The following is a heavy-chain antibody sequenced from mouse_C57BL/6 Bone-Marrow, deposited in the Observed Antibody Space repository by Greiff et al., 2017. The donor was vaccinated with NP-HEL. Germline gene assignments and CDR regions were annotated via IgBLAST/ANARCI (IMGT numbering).Heavy chain of an antibody. CDR3: ARRGVYGSSYVGYYFDY. CDR1: GYTFTDYY. V-gene: IGHV1-19*01. D-gene: IGHD1-1*01. CDR2: INPYNGGT. Sequence: EVQLQQSGPVLVKPGASVKMSCKASGYTFTDYYMNWVKQSHGKSLEWIGVINPYNGGTSYNQKFKGKATLTVDKSSSTAYMELNSLTSEDSAVYYCARRGVYGSSYVGYYFDYWGQGTTLTVSS. J-gene: IGHJ2*01.